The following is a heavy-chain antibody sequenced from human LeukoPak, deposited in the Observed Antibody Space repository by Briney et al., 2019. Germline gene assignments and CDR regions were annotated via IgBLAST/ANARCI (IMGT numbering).Heavy chain of an antibody. CDR2: IKQDGSEK. Sequence: GGSLRLSCAASGFTFSSYWMSWVRQAPGKGLEWVANIKQDGSEKYYVDSVKGRFTISRDNAKNSLYLQMNSLRAEDTAVYYCARDLRGGSGYSSSWYEVSDYWGQGTLVTVSS. V-gene: IGHV3-7*01. D-gene: IGHD6-13*01. CDR3: ARDLRGGSGYSSSWYEVSDY. J-gene: IGHJ4*02. CDR1: GFTFSSYW.